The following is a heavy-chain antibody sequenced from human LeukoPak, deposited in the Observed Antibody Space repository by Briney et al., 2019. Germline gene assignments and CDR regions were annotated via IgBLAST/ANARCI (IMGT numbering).Heavy chain of an antibody. J-gene: IGHJ4*02. D-gene: IGHD3-9*01. CDR3: ARVPSYYDILTGDY. CDR2: ISAYNGNT. Sequence: ASVKVSCKASGYTFTSYGISWERQAPGQGVEGKGSISAYNGNTNYAQKLQGRVTMTTDTSTSTAYMELRSLRSDDTAVYYCARVPSYYDILTGDYWGQGTLVTVSS. V-gene: IGHV1-18*01. CDR1: GYTFTSYG.